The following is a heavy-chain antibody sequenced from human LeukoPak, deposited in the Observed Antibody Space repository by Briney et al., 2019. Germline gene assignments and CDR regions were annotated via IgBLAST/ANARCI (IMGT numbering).Heavy chain of an antibody. CDR2: IYPGDPDT. D-gene: IGHD2-15*01. CDR1: GYTFTNYW. V-gene: IGHV5-51*01. Sequence: GESLKISCKGSGYTFTNYWIGWVRQMPGKGLEWMGIIYPGDPDTGYSPSFQGQVTISVDKSINTAYVQWSSLKASDTAAYYCVGRGFCSGDGCHSNAFDLWGHGTMVIVSS. J-gene: IGHJ3*01. CDR3: VGRGFCSGDGCHSNAFDL.